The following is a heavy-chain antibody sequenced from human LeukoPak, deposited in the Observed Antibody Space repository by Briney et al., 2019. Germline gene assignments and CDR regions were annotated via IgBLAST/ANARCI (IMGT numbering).Heavy chain of an antibody. D-gene: IGHD6-13*01. CDR3: ARANIAAVLDY. CDR2: IKSDGSRT. Sequence: GGSLRLSCAASGFTFSNYWMHWVRQAPGKGLVWVSRIKSDGSRTDYADSVKGRFTISRDNSKNTLYLQMNSLRAEDTAVYYCARANIAAVLDYWGQGTLVTVSS. J-gene: IGHJ4*02. CDR1: GFTFSNYW. V-gene: IGHV3-74*01.